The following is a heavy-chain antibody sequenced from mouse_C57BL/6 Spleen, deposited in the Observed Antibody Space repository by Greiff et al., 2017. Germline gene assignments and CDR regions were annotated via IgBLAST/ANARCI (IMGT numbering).Heavy chain of an antibody. CDR1: GYTFTSYW. V-gene: IGHV1-59*01. CDR2: IDPSDSYT. CDR3: ASEGAMDY. J-gene: IGHJ4*01. Sequence: QVQLQQPGAELVRPGTSVKLSCKASGYTFTSYWMHWVKQRPGQGLEWIGVIDPSDSYTNYNQKFKGKATLTVETSSSTAYMQLSSLTSDDSAVYYCASEGAMDYWGQGTSVTVSS.